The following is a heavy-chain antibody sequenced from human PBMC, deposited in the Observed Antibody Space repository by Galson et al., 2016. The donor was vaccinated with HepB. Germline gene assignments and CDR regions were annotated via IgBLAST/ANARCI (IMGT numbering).Heavy chain of an antibody. D-gene: IGHD1-26*01. CDR1: GFTFRNYG. J-gene: IGHJ6*04. V-gene: IGHV3-23*01. Sequence: SLRLSCAASGFTFRNYGMTWVRQAPGKGLEVVSSISRSGDSTDYADSVKGRFTISRDNFKNTLSLQMNSLTADDTAIYYCVQGSTAPAVWGKGTTVIVSS. CDR2: ISRSGDST. CDR3: VQGSTAPAV.